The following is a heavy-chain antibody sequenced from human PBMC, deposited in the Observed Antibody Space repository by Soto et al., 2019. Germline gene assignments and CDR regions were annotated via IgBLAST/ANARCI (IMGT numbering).Heavy chain of an antibody. Sequence: QVQLVQSGAEVKKPGASVKVSCKASGYTFTNYDIHWVRQATGQGLEWMGWMNPDSGNTGQSKQFQGRVTKTRDPAIRTPYMEMSSLRSEDTSVYYCARGRFRRTWFDPGGQGNLVTVPS. CDR3: ARGRFRRTWFDP. J-gene: IGHJ5*02. CDR1: GYTFTNYD. D-gene: IGHD3-16*01. CDR2: MNPDSGNT. V-gene: IGHV1-8*01.